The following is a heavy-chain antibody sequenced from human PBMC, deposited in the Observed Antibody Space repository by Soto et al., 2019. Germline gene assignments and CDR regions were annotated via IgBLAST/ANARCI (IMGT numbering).Heavy chain of an antibody. V-gene: IGHV5-10-1*01. CDR3: ARLSSTSPTRGLYYYYGMDV. CDR1: GYSFTSYW. J-gene: IGHJ6*02. D-gene: IGHD2-2*01. Sequence: GESLKISCNGSGYSFTSYWISWVRQMPGKGLEWMGRIDPSDSYTNYSPSFQGHVTISADKSISTAYLQWSSLKASDTAMYYCARLSSTSPTRGLYYYYGMDVWGQGTTVTVSS. CDR2: IDPSDSYT.